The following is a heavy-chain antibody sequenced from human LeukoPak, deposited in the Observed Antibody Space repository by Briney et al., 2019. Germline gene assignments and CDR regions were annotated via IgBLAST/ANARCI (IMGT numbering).Heavy chain of an antibody. D-gene: IGHD5-24*01. J-gene: IGHJ4*02. CDR3: AKDQEVDGYNFGLDY. CDR1: GFTFSSYG. V-gene: IGHV3-30*02. Sequence: GGSLRLSCAASGFTFSSYGMHWVRQAPGKGLEWVAFIRYDGSNKYYADSVKGRFTISRDNSKNTLYLQMNSLRAEDTAVYYCAKDQEVDGYNFGLDYWGQGTLVTVSS. CDR2: IRYDGSNK.